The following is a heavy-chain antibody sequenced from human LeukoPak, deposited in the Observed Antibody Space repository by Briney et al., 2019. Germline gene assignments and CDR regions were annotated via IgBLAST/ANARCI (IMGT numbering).Heavy chain of an antibody. J-gene: IGHJ5*02. V-gene: IGHV4-4*07. CDR1: GGSISSYY. Sequence: SSETLSLTCTVSGGSISSYYWSWIRQPAGEGLEWIGRIYTSGSTNYNPSLKSRVTMSVDTSKNQFSLKLSSVTAADTAVYYCARGGSKNWFDPWGQGTLVTVSS. D-gene: IGHD1-26*01. CDR2: IYTSGST. CDR3: ARGGSKNWFDP.